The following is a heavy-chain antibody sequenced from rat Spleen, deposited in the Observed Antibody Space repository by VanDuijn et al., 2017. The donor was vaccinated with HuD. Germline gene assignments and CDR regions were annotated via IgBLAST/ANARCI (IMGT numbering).Heavy chain of an antibody. CDR2: IWTGGST. CDR3: ARDGPNYGSLYYFDY. V-gene: IGHV2-30*01. CDR1: GFSLTSYN. J-gene: IGHJ2*01. Sequence: QVQLKESGPGLVQPSQTLSLTCTVSGFSLTSYNVHWVRQPTGKGLEWMGVIWTGGSTDYNSALKSRLSISRDHSKSQVFLKMNSLQTEDIATYYCARDGPNYGSLYYFDYWGQGVMVTVSS. D-gene: IGHD1-3*01.